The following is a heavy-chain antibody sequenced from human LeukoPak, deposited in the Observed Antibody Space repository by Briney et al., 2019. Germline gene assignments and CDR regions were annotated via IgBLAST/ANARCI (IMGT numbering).Heavy chain of an antibody. Sequence: GGSLRFSCAASGFTFSDYWMHWVRQVPGKGLVWVSRINTSGSSTTYADSVKGRFTISRDNAKNTLYLQMDSLRAEDTGVYYCARSNHADDFWGQGTLVTVSS. CDR2: INTSGSST. CDR1: GFTFSDYW. V-gene: IGHV3-74*03. CDR3: ARSNHADDF. J-gene: IGHJ4*02. D-gene: IGHD1-14*01.